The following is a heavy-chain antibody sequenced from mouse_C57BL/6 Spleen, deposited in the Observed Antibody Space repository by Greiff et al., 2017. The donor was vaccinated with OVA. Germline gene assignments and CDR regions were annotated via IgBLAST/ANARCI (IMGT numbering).Heavy chain of an antibody. Sequence: VQLQQSGAELVRPGASVKLSCTASGFNIKDDYMHWVKQRPEQGLEWIGLIDPENGDTEYASKFQGKATITADTSSNTAYLQLSSLTSEDTAVYYCTTRGGLGYWGQGTTLTVSS. V-gene: IGHV14-4*01. CDR2: IDPENGDT. D-gene: IGHD2-13*01. J-gene: IGHJ2*01. CDR1: GFNIKDDY. CDR3: TTRGGLGY.